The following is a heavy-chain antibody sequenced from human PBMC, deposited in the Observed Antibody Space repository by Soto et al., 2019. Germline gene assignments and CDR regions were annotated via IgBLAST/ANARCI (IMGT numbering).Heavy chain of an antibody. D-gene: IGHD3-3*01. CDR1: GVRFRNYA. J-gene: IGHJ4*02. CDR2: ISGNSGTT. V-gene: IGHV3-23*01. Sequence: PGGSLRLSCAGCGVRFRNYAVNWVRQAQGKRLEWVSVISGNSGTTYYAASVKGRFTISRDNSKKTLYLQMNSLRADDTAVYYCSKGRANTIFGVIPPFDSLVQGTLVTGSS. CDR3: SKGRANTIFGVIPPFDS.